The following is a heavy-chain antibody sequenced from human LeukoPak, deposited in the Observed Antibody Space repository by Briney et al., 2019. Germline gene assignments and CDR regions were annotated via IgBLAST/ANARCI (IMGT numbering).Heavy chain of an antibody. CDR3: ARESELLWFGELLRWFDP. V-gene: IGHV4-59*01. J-gene: IGHJ5*02. CDR1: GGSFSGYY. D-gene: IGHD3-10*01. CDR2: IYYSGST. Sequence: PSETLSLTCAVYGGSFSGYYWSWIRQPPGKGLEWIGYIYYSGSTNYNPSLKSRVTISVDTSKNQFSLKLSSVTAADTAVYYCARESELLWFGELLRWFDPWGQGTLVTVSS.